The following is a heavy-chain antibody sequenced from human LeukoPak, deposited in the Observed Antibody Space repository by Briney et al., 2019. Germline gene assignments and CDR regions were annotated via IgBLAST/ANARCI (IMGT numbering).Heavy chain of an antibody. CDR3: AREGYYYDSSGFFDY. V-gene: IGHV3-23*01. D-gene: IGHD3-22*01. Sequence: GGSLRLSCAASGFTFSSYAMNWVRQAPGKGLEWVSAISGSGGSTYYADSVKGRFTISRDNSKNTLYLQMNSLRAEDTAVYYCAREGYYYDSSGFFDYWGQGTLVTVSS. CDR1: GFTFSSYA. CDR2: ISGSGGST. J-gene: IGHJ4*02.